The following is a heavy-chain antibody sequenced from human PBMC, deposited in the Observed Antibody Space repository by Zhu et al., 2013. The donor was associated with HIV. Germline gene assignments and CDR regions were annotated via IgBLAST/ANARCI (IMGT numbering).Heavy chain of an antibody. CDR1: GGTFTSYD. J-gene: IGHJ4*02. V-gene: IGHV1-8*01. D-gene: IGHD3-22*01. CDR2: MNPNSGNT. Sequence: QLVQSGPEVKKPGTSVKVSCKASGGTFTSYDINWVRQATGQGLEWMGWMNPNSGNTGYAQKFQGRVTMTRNTSISTAYMELSSLRSEDTAVYYCARGYYDSSGYYREAIYWGQGTLVTVSS. CDR3: ARGYYDSSGYYREAIY.